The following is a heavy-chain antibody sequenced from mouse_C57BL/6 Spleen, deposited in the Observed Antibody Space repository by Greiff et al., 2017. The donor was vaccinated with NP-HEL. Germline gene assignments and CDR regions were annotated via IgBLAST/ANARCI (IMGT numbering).Heavy chain of an antibody. CDR3: ARSGGPITTVPYVDY. CDR2: LYPGDGDT. Sequence: VQLQQSGPELVKPGASVKISCKASGYAFSSSWMNWVKQRPGKGLEWIGRLYPGDGDTNYNGKFKGKATLTADKSSSTAYMQLSSLTSEDSAVYSCARSGGPITTVPYVDYWGQGTTLTVSS. J-gene: IGHJ2*01. D-gene: IGHD1-1*01. V-gene: IGHV1-82*01. CDR1: GYAFSSSW.